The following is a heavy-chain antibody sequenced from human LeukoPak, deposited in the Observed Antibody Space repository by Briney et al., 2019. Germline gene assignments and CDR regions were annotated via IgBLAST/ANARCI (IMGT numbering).Heavy chain of an antibody. Sequence: SETLSLTCAVYGGSFSGYYWSWIRQPPGKGLEWIGEINHSGSTNYNPSLKSRVTISVDTSKNQFSLKLSSVTAADAAVYYCARASHDYGDYSHFDYWGQGTLVTVSS. D-gene: IGHD4-17*01. V-gene: IGHV4-34*01. CDR2: INHSGST. CDR3: ARASHDYGDYSHFDY. J-gene: IGHJ4*02. CDR1: GGSFSGYY.